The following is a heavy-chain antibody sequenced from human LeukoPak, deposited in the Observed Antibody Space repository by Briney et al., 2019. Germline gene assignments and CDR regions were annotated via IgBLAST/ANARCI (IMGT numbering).Heavy chain of an antibody. J-gene: IGHJ4*02. CDR3: ARDHYYYDSSGYDY. Sequence: SSVKVSYKASGGTFSSYAISWVRQAPGQGLEWMGRIIPIFGTANYVQKFQGGATITTDESTSTAYMELSSLRSEDTAVYYCARDHYYYDSSGYDYWGQGTLVTVSS. CDR2: IIPIFGTA. V-gene: IGHV1-69*05. CDR1: GGTFSSYA. D-gene: IGHD3-22*01.